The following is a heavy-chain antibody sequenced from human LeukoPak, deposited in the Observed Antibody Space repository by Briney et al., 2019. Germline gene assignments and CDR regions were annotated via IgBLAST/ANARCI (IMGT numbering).Heavy chain of an antibody. Sequence: GGSLRLSCAASGFTFSSYGMHWVRQAPGKGLEWVAVIWYDGSNKYYADSVKGRFTISRDNSKNTLYLQMNSLRAEDTAVYYCAREWGREPFDIWGQGTMVTVSS. J-gene: IGHJ3*02. CDR1: GFTFSSYG. CDR3: AREWGREPFDI. V-gene: IGHV3-33*01. D-gene: IGHD1-26*01. CDR2: IWYDGSNK.